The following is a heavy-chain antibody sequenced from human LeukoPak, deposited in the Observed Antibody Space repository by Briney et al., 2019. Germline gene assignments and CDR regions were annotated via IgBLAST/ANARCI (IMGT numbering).Heavy chain of an antibody. D-gene: IGHD3-10*01. CDR2: ISSSSSYI. V-gene: IGHV3-21*01. J-gene: IGHJ6*03. CDR1: GFTFTSYS. Sequence: GGSLRLSCAASGFTFTSYSMNWVRQAPGKGLEWVSSISSSSSYIYYADSVKGRFTISRDNAKNSLYLQMNSLRAENTAVYYCARAVNYYGSGSYPVYYYYYYMDVWGKGTTVTVCS. CDR3: ARAVNYYGSGSYPVYYYYYYMDV.